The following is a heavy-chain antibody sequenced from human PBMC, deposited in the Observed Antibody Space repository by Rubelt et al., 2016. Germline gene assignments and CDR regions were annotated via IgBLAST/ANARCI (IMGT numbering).Heavy chain of an antibody. J-gene: IGHJ5*02. CDR1: GGSLSGYY. Sequence: QVHLQQWGAGLLKPSETLSLTCTVHGGSLSGYYWSWIRQAPGKGLEGIGESNHLGSTTYNPSLKSQVTISVDTSRNQVSLNLNSVTAADTAIYFCAGEWLGNGSSYDHWGQGTLVTVSS. V-gene: IGHV4-34*02. CDR2: SNHLGST. CDR3: AGEWLGNGSSYDH. D-gene: IGHD3-3*01.